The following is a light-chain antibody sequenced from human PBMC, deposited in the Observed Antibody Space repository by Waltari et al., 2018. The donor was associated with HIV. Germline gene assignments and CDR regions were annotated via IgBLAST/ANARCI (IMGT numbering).Light chain of an antibody. V-gene: IGLV3-1*01. CDR1: KLGDKY. Sequence: SYELTQPPSVSVSPGQTASITCSGDKLGDKYACWYQQKPGQSPMLVISQGSKRPSGVPELFSGSNSGNTATLTISGTQAMDEADYYCQAWDSSTLVVFGGGTKLTVL. CDR3: QAWDSSTLVV. CDR2: QGS. J-gene: IGLJ2*01.